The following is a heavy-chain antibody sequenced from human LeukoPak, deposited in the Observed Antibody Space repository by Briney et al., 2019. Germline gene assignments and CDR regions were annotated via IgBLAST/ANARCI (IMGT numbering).Heavy chain of an antibody. CDR2: ISGSGGSS. D-gene: IGHD6-6*01. CDR1: GFTFSTYA. V-gene: IGHV3-23*01. J-gene: IGHJ4*02. Sequence: PGGSLRLSCSASGFTFSTYAMTWVRQAPGKGLEWVSTISGSGGSSYHADSVKGRFTISRDNSKNTLYLQMNSLRAEDTAVYYCAKGIAARLHYFDYWGQGTLVAVSS. CDR3: AKGIAARLHYFDY.